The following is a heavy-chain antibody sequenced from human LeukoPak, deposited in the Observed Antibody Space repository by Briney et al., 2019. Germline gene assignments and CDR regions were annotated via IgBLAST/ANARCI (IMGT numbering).Heavy chain of an antibody. D-gene: IGHD3-16*01. CDR1: GGSISSSSYY. Sequence: SETLSLTCTVSGGSISSSSYYWGWIRQPPGKGLEWIGSIYYSGSTYYNPSLKSRVTISVDTSKNQFSLKLSSVTAADTAVYYCARQVGAAKHFDYWGQGTLVTVSS. V-gene: IGHV4-39*01. CDR3: ARQVGAAKHFDY. CDR2: IYYSGST. J-gene: IGHJ4*02.